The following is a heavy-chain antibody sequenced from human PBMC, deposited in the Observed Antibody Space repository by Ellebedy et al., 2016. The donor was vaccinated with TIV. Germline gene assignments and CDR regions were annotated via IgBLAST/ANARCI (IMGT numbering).Heavy chain of an antibody. CDR3: ARDIWAGNWNFAY. J-gene: IGHJ4*02. CDR1: GYTFIGYY. V-gene: IGHV1-2*02. D-gene: IGHD3/OR15-3a*01. CDR2: ITTHTGQT. Sequence: ASVKVSCKTSGYTFIGYYMHWVRQAPGQGLEWMGWITTHTGQTNYAQIFQDRLTMTADTSTNTAYMELRSLRSDDTAVYYCARDIWAGNWNFAYWGLGTLVSVAS.